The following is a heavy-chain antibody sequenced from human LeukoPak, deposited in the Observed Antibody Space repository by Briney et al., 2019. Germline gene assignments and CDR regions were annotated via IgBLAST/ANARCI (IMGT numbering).Heavy chain of an antibody. V-gene: IGHV3-48*03. Sequence: HPGGSLRLSCAASGFTFSSYEMNWVRQAPGKGLEWVSYISSSGSTIYYADSVKGRFTISRDNAKNSLYLQMNSLRAEDTAVYYCAKEGVQTPSDWYFDLWGRGTLVTVSS. CDR1: GFTFSSYE. CDR2: ISSSGSTI. D-gene: IGHD1-26*01. J-gene: IGHJ2*01. CDR3: AKEGVQTPSDWYFDL.